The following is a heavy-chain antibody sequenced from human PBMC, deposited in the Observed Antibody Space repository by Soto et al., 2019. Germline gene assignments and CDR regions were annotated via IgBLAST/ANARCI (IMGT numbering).Heavy chain of an antibody. Sequence: QVQLQESGPGLVKPSETLSLTCTVSGGSISSYYWSWIRQPPGKGLEWIGYIYYSGSTNYNPSLKRRVTISVDTSKNQFSLKLSSVTAADTAVYYCARDANPLTTPGRGHWFDPWGQGTLVTVSS. J-gene: IGHJ5*02. V-gene: IGHV4-59*01. CDR2: IYYSGST. D-gene: IGHD1-1*01. CDR1: GGSISSYY. CDR3: ARDANPLTTPGRGHWFDP.